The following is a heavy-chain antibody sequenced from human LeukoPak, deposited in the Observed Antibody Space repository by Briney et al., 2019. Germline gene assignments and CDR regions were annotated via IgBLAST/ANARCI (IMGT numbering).Heavy chain of an antibody. CDR3: AKSGSPWTSGWDNYFDY. V-gene: IGHV3-23*01. CDR2: ISGSGGTT. D-gene: IGHD6-19*01. CDR1: GFTFSSYA. Sequence: PGGSLRLSCAASGFTFSSYAMSWVRQAPGKGLEWVSGISGSGGTTYYADSVKGRFTISRDNSKNTLYLQMNSLGAEDTAVYYCAKSGSPWTSGWDNYFDYWGQGTLVTVSS. J-gene: IGHJ4*02.